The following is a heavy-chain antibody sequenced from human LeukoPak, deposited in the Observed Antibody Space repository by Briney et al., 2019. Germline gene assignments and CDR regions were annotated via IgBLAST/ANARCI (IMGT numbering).Heavy chain of an antibody. D-gene: IGHD3-22*01. CDR3: ARDRYYDSSADDAFDT. Sequence: GASVKVSCKASGYTFTSYGISWVRQAPGQGLEWMGWISAYNGNTNYAQKLQGRVTMTTDTSTSTAYMELRSLRSDDTAVYYCARDRYYDSSADDAFDTWGQGTMVTVSS. CDR2: ISAYNGNT. CDR1: GYTFTSYG. V-gene: IGHV1-18*01. J-gene: IGHJ3*02.